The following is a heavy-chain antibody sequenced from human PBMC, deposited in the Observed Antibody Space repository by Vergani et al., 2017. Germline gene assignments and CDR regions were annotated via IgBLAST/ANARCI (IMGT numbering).Heavy chain of an antibody. Sequence: QVQLQQWGAGLLKPSETLSLTCAVYGGSFSGYYWSWIRQPPGKGLEWIGEINHSGSTNYNPSLKSRVTISVDTSKNQFSLKLSYVTAADTAVYYCARGYNRIFGVGNRYYMDVWGKGTTVTVSS. CDR3: ARGYNRIFGVGNRYYMDV. CDR2: INHSGST. J-gene: IGHJ6*03. V-gene: IGHV4-34*01. CDR1: GGSFSGYY. D-gene: IGHD3-3*01.